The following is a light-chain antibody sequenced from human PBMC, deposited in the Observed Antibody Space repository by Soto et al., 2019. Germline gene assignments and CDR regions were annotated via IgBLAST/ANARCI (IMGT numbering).Light chain of an antibody. CDR2: DAS. V-gene: IGKV3-11*01. J-gene: IGKJ1*01. CDR1: QSVSSY. CDR3: QQRTNPST. Sequence: EIVLTQSPATLSLSPGERATLSCRASQSVSSYLAWYQQKPGQAPRLLIYDASNRATGIPARFSGSGAGTDFTLTISSLEPEDFALYYCQQRTNPSTFGQGTQVEIK.